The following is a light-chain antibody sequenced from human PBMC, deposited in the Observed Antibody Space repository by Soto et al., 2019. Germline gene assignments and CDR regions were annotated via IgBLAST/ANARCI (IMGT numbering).Light chain of an antibody. V-gene: IGKV3-11*01. CDR1: QYINTR. CDR2: QTS. CDR3: HQRQSWPRT. J-gene: IGKJ1*01. Sequence: EILLTQSPATLSSFPGDIFTLSCRASQYINTRLAWYQHRPGQAPRLLIYQTSLRAAGIPARFSASGSGTDFTLTISDVQPEDFALYYCHQRQSWPRTFGQGTKVDIK.